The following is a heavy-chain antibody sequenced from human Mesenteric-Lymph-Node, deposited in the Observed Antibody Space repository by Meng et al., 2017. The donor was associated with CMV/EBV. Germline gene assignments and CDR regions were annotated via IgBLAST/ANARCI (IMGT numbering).Heavy chain of an antibody. V-gene: IGHV4-61*01. D-gene: IGHD4-11*01. CDR2: IYYSGST. CDR1: GGSVSSHSYY. CDR3: ARDTVARGVDY. Sequence: SETLSLTCTVSGGSVSSHSYYWSWIRQPPGKGLEWIGYIYYSGSTNYNPSLKSRVTISVDRSKNQFSLRLSSMTAADTAVYYCARDTVARGVDYWGQGTLVTVSS. J-gene: IGHJ4*02.